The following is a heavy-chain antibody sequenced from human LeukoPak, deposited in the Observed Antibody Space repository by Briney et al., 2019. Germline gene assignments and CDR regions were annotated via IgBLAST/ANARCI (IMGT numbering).Heavy chain of an antibody. V-gene: IGHV3-30*03. CDR1: GFTFSSYG. Sequence: GRSLRLSCAASGFTFSSYGMHWVRQAPGKGLEWVAGISYGGSNKYYADSVKGRFTISRDNSKNTLYLQMNSLRAEDTAVYYCAGGSSPYYYYGMDVWGQGTTVTVSS. CDR3: AGGSSPYYYYGMDV. J-gene: IGHJ6*02. D-gene: IGHD6-6*01. CDR2: ISYGGSNK.